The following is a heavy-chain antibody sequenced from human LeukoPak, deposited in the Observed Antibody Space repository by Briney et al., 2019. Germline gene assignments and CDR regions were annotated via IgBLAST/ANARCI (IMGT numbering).Heavy chain of an antibody. V-gene: IGHV1-24*01. CDR1: GYTLTELS. J-gene: IGHJ4*02. CDR3: ATAKYYYDSSGYYHDY. CDR2: FDPEDGET. Sequence: ASVKVSCKVSGYTLTELSMHWVRQAPGKGLEWMGGFDPEDGETIYAQKFQGRVTMTEDTSTDTAYMELSSLRSEDTAVYYCATAKYYYDSSGYYHDYWGQGTLVTVSS. D-gene: IGHD3-22*01.